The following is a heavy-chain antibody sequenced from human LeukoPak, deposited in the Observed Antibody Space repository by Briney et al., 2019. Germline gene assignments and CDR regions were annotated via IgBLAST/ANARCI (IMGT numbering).Heavy chain of an antibody. Sequence: GGSLRLSCAASGFTFTSYSMNWVRQAPGKGLEWVSAISISGTKTYYADSVKGRFTISRDNSKNTLYLQMNSLRVEDTAVYYCANEIRPNDYWGQGTLVTVSS. J-gene: IGHJ4*02. CDR2: ISISGTKT. CDR1: GFTFTSYS. CDR3: ANEIRPNDY. V-gene: IGHV3-23*01.